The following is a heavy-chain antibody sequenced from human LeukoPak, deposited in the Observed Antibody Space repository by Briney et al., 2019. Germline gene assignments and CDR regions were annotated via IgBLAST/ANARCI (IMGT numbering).Heavy chain of an antibody. D-gene: IGHD2-15*01. CDR1: GFTFSSYE. CDR2: ISSSGTTI. Sequence: PGGSLRLSCAASGFTFSSYEMNWVRQAPGKGLEWVSYISSSGTTIYYADSVKGRFTISRDNAKNSLYLQMNSLRVEDTAVYYCTSSKDHYSRYWGQGTLVTVSS. CDR3: TSSKDHYSRY. J-gene: IGHJ4*02. V-gene: IGHV3-48*03.